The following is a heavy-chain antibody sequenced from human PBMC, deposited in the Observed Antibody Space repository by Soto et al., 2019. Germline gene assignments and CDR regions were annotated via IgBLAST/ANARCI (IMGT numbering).Heavy chain of an antibody. J-gene: IGHJ6*03. D-gene: IGHD4-17*01. CDR1: GGTFSSYT. V-gene: IGHV1-69*08. CDR3: ARDLSTVTTSYYYYYMDV. Sequence: QVQLVQSGAEVKKPGSSVKVSCKASGGTFSSYTISWVRQAHGQGLEWMGRIIPILGIANDAQKFQGSVTITANKSTSTAYMELSSLRSEDTAVYYCARDLSTVTTSYYYYYMDVWGKGTTVTVSS. CDR2: IIPILGIA.